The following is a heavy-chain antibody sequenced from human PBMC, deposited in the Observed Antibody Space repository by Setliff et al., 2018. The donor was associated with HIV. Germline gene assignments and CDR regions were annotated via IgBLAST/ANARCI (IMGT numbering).Heavy chain of an antibody. CDR3: ARDRGGNSGGFYDPPLDV. V-gene: IGHV3-21*05. Sequence: GGSLRLSCAASGFIFDRHTMHWVRRAPGKGLEWISYISNSSGHTVYADSVKGRFTISRDNAKKSLYLEMNSLRAEDTAVYYCARDRGGNSGGFYDPPLDVWGLGTLVTVSS. CDR2: ISNSSGHT. CDR1: GFIFDRHT. J-gene: IGHJ4*02. D-gene: IGHD1-26*01.